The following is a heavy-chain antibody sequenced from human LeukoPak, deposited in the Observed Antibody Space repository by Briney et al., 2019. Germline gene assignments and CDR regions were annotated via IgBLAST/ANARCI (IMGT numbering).Heavy chain of an antibody. V-gene: IGHV3-23*01. CDR2: ISGSGGST. CDR3: AKGVGSIAAAGTIDY. CDR1: GFTFSSYS. D-gene: IGHD6-13*01. J-gene: IGHJ4*02. Sequence: PGGSLRLSCAASGFTFSSYSMNWVRQAPGKGLEWVSAISGSGGSTYYADSVKGRFTISRDNSKNTLYLQMNSLRAEDTAVYYCAKGVGSIAAAGTIDYWGQGTLVTVSS.